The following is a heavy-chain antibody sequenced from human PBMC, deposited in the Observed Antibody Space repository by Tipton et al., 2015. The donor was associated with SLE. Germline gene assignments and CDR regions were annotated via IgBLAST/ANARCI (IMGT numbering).Heavy chain of an antibody. CDR1: GGSISSYY. J-gene: IGHJ6*02. CDR3: ARDLHGSGSYSHYYYGMDV. V-gene: IGHV4-59*01. D-gene: IGHD3-10*01. CDR2: IYYSGST. Sequence: LRLSCTVSGGSISSYYWSWIRQPPGKGLEWIGYIYYSGSTNYNPSLKSRVTISVDTSKNQFSLKLSSVTAADTAVYYCARDLHGSGSYSHYYYGMDVWGQGTTVTVSS.